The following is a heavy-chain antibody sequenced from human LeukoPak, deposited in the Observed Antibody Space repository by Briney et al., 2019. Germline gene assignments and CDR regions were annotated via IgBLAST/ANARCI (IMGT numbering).Heavy chain of an antibody. CDR3: GRGGSGSSFDY. D-gene: IGHD3-10*01. CDR2: INHSGST. CDR1: GGSFSGYY. J-gene: IGHJ4*02. Sequence: SETLSLTCAVYGGSFSGYYWSWIRQPPGKGLEWIGEINHSGSTNYNPSLKSRVTISVDTSKNQFSLNLSSETAADMAVYYCGRGGSGSSFDYWGQGTLVTVSS. V-gene: IGHV4-34*01.